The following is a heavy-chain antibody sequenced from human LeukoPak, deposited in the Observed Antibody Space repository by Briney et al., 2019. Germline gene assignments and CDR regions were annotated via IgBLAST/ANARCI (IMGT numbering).Heavy chain of an antibody. J-gene: IGHJ4*02. CDR1: GFTFSSYA. CDR3: AKATPGGGSWYDYFDY. CDR2: ISGSGGST. V-gene: IGHV3-23*01. Sequence: TGGSLRLSCAASGFTFSSYAMSWVRQAPGKGLEWVSAISGSGGSTYYADSVKGRFTISRDNSKNTLYLQMNSLRAEDTAVYYCAKATPGGGSWYDYFDYWGQGTLVTVSS. D-gene: IGHD6-13*01.